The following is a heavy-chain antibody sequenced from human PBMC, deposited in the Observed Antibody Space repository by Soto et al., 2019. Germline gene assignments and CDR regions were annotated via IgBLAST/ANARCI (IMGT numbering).Heavy chain of an antibody. Sequence: GVSLRLSSAASGFPFSSYGMHWVRQAPGKGLEWVAVISYEGSNKYYAETEKGRITITRDNSKNTLFLQMNSLRAEDTAVYYCAKEGYCSGGSCYYAFDIWGQGT. CDR3: AKEGYCSGGSCYYAFDI. V-gene: IGHV3-30*18. D-gene: IGHD2-15*01. CDR2: ISYEGSNK. J-gene: IGHJ3*02. CDR1: GFPFSSYG.